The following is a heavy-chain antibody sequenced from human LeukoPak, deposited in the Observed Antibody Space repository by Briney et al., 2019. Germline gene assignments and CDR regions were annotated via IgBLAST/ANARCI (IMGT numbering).Heavy chain of an antibody. CDR1: GGSVSRTSYY. D-gene: IGHD3-9*01. J-gene: IGHJ5*02. Sequence: SETLSLTCTVSGGSVSRTSYYWGWIRQPPGKGLEWIGSIYYTGSTYYNPSLKSRVTISVDGSKNQFSLKLSSVTAADTAVYYCARETPLRYFDPWGQGTLVTVSS. CDR3: ARETPLRYFDP. V-gene: IGHV4-39*07. CDR2: IYYTGST.